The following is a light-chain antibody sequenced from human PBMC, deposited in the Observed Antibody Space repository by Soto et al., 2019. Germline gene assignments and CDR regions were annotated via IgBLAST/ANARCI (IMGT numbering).Light chain of an antibody. CDR3: QQYNYWPGT. V-gene: IGKV3-15*01. J-gene: IGKJ1*01. Sequence: EIVLTHSPGTLSLSPVERATLSFSSSHTISSSYLAWYQQKPGQAPRLLISGASTRATGITDRFSGSGSGTEFTLTINSLQSEDFAVYYCQQYNYWPGTFGQGTKVDI. CDR2: GAS. CDR1: HTISSSY.